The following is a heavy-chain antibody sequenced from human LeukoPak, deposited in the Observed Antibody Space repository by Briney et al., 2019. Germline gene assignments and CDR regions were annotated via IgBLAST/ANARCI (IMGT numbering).Heavy chain of an antibody. V-gene: IGHV1-46*03. J-gene: IGHJ4*02. D-gene: IGHD1-14*01. CDR3: AREIPESYYFDY. CDR2: IKLGGSTT. CDR1: GYTFTNYY. Sequence: ASVEVSCKASGYTFTNYYIHWVRQAPGQGLEWMGIIKLGGSTTTYTQKIQYTQKFQGRVTMTWDTSTSTAYMDLSSLRSEDAAVYYCAREIPESYYFDYWGQGTLVTVSS.